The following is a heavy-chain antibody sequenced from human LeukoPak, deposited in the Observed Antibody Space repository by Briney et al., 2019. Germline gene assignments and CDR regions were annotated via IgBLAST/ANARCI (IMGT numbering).Heavy chain of an antibody. J-gene: IGHJ6*03. CDR1: GGSISSYY. CDR3: ARDTYYYYMDV. V-gene: IGHV4-59*12. CDR2: IYYSGST. Sequence: PSETLSLTCTVSGGSISSYYWRWIRQPPGKGLEWIGYIYYSGSTNYNPSLKSRVTISVDTSKNQFSLKLSSVTAADTAVYYCARDTYYYYMDVWGKGTTVTVSS.